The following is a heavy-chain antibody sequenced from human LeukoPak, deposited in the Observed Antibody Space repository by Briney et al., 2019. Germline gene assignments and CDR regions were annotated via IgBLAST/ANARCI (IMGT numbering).Heavy chain of an antibody. Sequence: SETLSLTCAVYGGSFSGYYWSWIRQPPGKGLEWIGEINHSGSTNYNPSLKSRVTISVDTSKNQFSLKLSSVTAADTAVYYCAREGSGSYGAFDIWGQGTMVTVSS. CDR2: INHSGST. CDR1: GGSFSGYY. J-gene: IGHJ3*02. CDR3: AREGSGSYGAFDI. V-gene: IGHV4-34*01. D-gene: IGHD1-26*01.